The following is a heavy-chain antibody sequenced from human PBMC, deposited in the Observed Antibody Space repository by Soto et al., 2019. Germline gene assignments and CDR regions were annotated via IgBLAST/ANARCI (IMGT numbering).Heavy chain of an antibody. V-gene: IGHV3-30*18. D-gene: IGHD1-26*01. CDR1: GFTFSNYG. CDR2: ISDDGDKR. CDR3: AKARVRIVGANSFDY. J-gene: IGHJ4*02. Sequence: PGGSLRLSCVVSGFTFSNYGMHGVRQPPGKGLEGVALISDDGDKRYYADSVRGRLSISRDNSKDILYLQMNSLGPDDTAVYFCAKARVRIVGANSFDYWGQGTPVTVSS.